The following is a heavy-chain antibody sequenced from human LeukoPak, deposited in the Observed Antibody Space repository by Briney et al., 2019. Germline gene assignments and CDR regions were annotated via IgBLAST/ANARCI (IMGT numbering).Heavy chain of an antibody. J-gene: IGHJ3*02. V-gene: IGHV4-61*02. CDR3: AREAARFDI. CDR1: GGSISSGCYY. CDR2: IYTSGST. Sequence: SETLSLTCIVSGGSISSGCYYWSWIQQPAGEGLEWIGRIYTSGSTSYNPSLKSRVTISVDTSKNQFSLKLSSVTAADTAVYYCAREAARFDIWGQGTMVTVSS.